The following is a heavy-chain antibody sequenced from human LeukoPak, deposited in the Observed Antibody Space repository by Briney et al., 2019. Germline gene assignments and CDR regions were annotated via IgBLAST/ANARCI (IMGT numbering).Heavy chain of an antibody. V-gene: IGHV3-30*02. CDR1: GFTFSSYG. CDR2: IRYDGSNK. J-gene: IGHJ4*02. D-gene: IGHD3-3*01. Sequence: GGSLRLSCAASGFTFSSYGMHWVRQAPGKGLEWVAFIRYDGSNKYYADSVKGRFTISRDNSKNTLYLQMNSLRAEDTAVYYCARAAATADYDVWSGYATKYFDFWGQGTLVTVSS. CDR3: ARAAATADYDVWSGYATKYFDF.